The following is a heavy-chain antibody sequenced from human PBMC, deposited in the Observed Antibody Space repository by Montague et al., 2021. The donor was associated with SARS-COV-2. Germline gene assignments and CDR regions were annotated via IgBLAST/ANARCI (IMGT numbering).Heavy chain of an antibody. V-gene: IGHV4-39*01. CDR2: IYHAGST. J-gene: IGHJ4*02. CDR1: GGSVSSGNYY. CDR3: ARQQRWVAGIDY. Sequence: SETRSLTCTVSGGSVSSGNYYWGWIRQPPGKGLQWIGIIYHAGSTSYNPSLKSRVTVSVDTSKNQFSLKVRSVTAADTAVYYCARQQRWVAGIDYWGQGTVVTVSS. D-gene: IGHD6-25*01.